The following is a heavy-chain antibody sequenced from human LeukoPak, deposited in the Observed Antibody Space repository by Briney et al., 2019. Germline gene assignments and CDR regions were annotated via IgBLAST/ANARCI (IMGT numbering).Heavy chain of an antibody. J-gene: IGHJ5*02. V-gene: IGHV4-59*01. CDR2: IYYSGST. Sequence: SETLSLTCTVSGGSISSYYWSWIRQPPGKGLEWIGYIYYSGSTNYNPSLKSRVTISVDTSKNQFSLKLSSVTAADTAVYYCAARGVAATHNWCPPSGQATLVTVS. CDR3: AARGVAATHNWCPP. D-gene: IGHD2-15*01. CDR1: GGSISSYY.